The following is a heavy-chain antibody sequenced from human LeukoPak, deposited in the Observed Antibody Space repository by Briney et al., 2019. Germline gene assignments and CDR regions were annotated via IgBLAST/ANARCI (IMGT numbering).Heavy chain of an antibody. V-gene: IGHV3-21*01. CDR1: GFTFSSYS. D-gene: IGHD6-19*01. CDR3: ARGGIAVAKKGFDY. J-gene: IGHJ4*02. CDR2: ISSSSGYI. Sequence: GGSLRLSCAASGFTFSSYSMNWVRQAPGKGLEWVSSISSSSGYIYYADSVKGRFTISRDNAKNSLYLQMNSLRAEDTAVYYCARGGIAVAKKGFDYWGQGTLVTVSS.